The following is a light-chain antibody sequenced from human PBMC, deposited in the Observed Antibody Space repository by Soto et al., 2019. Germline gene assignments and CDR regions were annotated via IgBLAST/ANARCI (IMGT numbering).Light chain of an antibody. CDR2: YDS. Sequence: SYELTHPPSVSVAPGKTARITCGGNNIGSKSVHWYQQKPGQAPVLVIYYDSDRPSGIPERFSGSNSGNTATLTISRVEAGDEADYYCQVWDSSSDRYVVFGGGTKLTVL. J-gene: IGLJ2*01. CDR1: NIGSKS. V-gene: IGLV3-21*04. CDR3: QVWDSSSDRYVV.